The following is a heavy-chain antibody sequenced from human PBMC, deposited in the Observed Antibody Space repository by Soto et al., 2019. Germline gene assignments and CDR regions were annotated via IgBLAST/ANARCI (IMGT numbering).Heavy chain of an antibody. J-gene: IGHJ4*02. V-gene: IGHV3-33*07. CDR1: GFIFSSYG. D-gene: IGHD6-19*01. CDR3: ARGRGYSSGWNQIDY. Sequence: GGSLRLSCEASGFIFSSYGMYWVRQAPGKGLEWVAVIWYDGSNKYYADSVKGRFTISRDNSKNTLYLQMNSLRAEDTAVYYCARGRGYSSGWNQIDYWGQGTLVTVSS. CDR2: IWYDGSNK.